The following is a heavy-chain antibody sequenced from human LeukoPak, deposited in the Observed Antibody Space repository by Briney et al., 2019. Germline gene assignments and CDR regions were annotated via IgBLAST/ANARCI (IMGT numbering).Heavy chain of an antibody. CDR2: INPNSGGT. J-gene: IGHJ4*02. V-gene: IGHV1-2*02. D-gene: IGHD6-19*01. CDR1: GYTFTGYY. CDR3: ARDSLYSSGGYFDY. Sequence: EASVKVSCKASGYTFTGYYMHWVRQAPGQGLEWMGWINPNSGGTNYAQKFQGRVTMTRDTSISTAYMELSRLRSDDTAVYYCARDSLYSSGGYFDYWGQGTLVTVSS.